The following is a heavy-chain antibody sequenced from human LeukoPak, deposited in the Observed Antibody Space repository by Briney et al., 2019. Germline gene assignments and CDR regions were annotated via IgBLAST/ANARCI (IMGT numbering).Heavy chain of an antibody. D-gene: IGHD1-26*01. V-gene: IGHV5-51*01. CDR3: TRLLYSGSSWFDP. CDR2: IFPGDSDT. J-gene: IGHJ5*02. CDR1: GYSFTNYW. Sequence: GESLKISCKGSGYSFTNYWIGWVRQMPGKGLEWMGIIFPGDSDTRYSPSFQGQVTISADKSISTAYLQWSSLKASDTAMYYCTRLLYSGSSWFDPWGQGPLVTVSS.